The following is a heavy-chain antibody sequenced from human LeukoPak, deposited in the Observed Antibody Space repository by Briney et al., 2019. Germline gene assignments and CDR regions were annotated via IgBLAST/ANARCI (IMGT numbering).Heavy chain of an antibody. Sequence: SVKVSCKASGGTFSSYAISWVRQAPGQGLEWMGGIIPIFGTANYAQKFQGRVTITTDESTSTAYMELSSLRSEDTAVYYCASSPVRFLEWSKPDYYYYYMDVWGKGTTVTVSS. J-gene: IGHJ6*03. V-gene: IGHV1-69*05. D-gene: IGHD3-3*01. CDR1: GGTFSSYA. CDR2: IIPIFGTA. CDR3: ASSPVRFLEWSKPDYYYYYMDV.